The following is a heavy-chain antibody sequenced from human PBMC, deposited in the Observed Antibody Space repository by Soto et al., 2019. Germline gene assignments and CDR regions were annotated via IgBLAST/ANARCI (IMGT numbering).Heavy chain of an antibody. D-gene: IGHD3-22*01. V-gene: IGHV3-33*01. Sequence: PGGSLRLSCAASGFTFSSYGMHWVRQAPGKGLEWVAVIWYDGSNKYYADSVKGRFTISRDNSKNTLYLQMNSLRAEDTAVYYCARNGDSSGYYYREYYFDFWGQGTLVTVSS. CDR3: ARNGDSSGYYYREYYFDF. CDR1: GFTFSSYG. J-gene: IGHJ4*02. CDR2: IWYDGSNK.